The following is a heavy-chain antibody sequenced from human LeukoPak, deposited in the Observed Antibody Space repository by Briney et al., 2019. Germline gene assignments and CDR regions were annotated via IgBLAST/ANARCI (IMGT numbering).Heavy chain of an antibody. D-gene: IGHD5-24*01. CDR1: GFTFSSYG. Sequence: GGSLRLSCAASGFTFSSYGMSWVRQAPGKGLEWVSAISGSGGSTYYADSVKGRFTISRDDSKNTAYLQMNSLKTEDTAVYYCTPGDGSFDYWGQGTLVTVSS. V-gene: IGHV3-23*01. J-gene: IGHJ4*02. CDR3: TPGDGSFDY. CDR2: ISGSGGST.